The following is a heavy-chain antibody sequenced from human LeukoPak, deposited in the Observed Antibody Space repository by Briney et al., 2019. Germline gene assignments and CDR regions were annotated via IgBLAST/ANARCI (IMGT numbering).Heavy chain of an antibody. CDR2: IRSKANSYAT. Sequence: GGSLRLSCAASGFTFSGSAMHWVRQASGKGLEWVGRIRSKANSYATAYAASVKGRFTISRDDSKNTAYLQMNNLKTEDTAVYYCTRGGDLAFDIWGQGTMVTVSS. J-gene: IGHJ3*02. CDR1: GFTFSGSA. V-gene: IGHV3-73*01. D-gene: IGHD2-21*02. CDR3: TRGGDLAFDI.